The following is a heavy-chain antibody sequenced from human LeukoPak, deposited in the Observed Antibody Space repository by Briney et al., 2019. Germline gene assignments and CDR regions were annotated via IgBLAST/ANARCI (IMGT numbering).Heavy chain of an antibody. J-gene: IGHJ5*02. CDR2: VFHTGSA. CDR3: ARRLRAESDASPDNWIGP. V-gene: IGHV4-59*08. D-gene: IGHD3-16*01. Sequence: GSLRLSCAASGFTFSDYWMHWVRQAPGKGLEWIGHVFHTGSARYNPSLTSRVTISVDTSNNQFSLTLHSVTAADTAIYYCARRLRAESDASPDNWIGPWGQGALVTVSS. CDR1: GFTFSDYW.